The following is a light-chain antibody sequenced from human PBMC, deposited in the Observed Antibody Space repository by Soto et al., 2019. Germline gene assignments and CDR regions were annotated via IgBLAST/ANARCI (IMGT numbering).Light chain of an antibody. CDR1: SSNIGSNF. Sequence: QSVLTQPPSVSAAPGQKVTMSCSGSSSNIGSNFLSWYQHHPGTAANLLIYENNRRRSGIPDRFSGDKSGTSATLGITGLPTGDEADYYCSTWDSSLSVVVFGGGTKLTVL. CDR2: ENN. CDR3: STWDSSLSVVV. J-gene: IGLJ3*02. V-gene: IGLV1-51*02.